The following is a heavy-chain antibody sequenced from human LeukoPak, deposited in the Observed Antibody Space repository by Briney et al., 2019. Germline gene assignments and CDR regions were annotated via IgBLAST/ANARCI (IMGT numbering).Heavy chain of an antibody. Sequence: GASVKVSCKASGYTFTSYYMHWVRQAPGQGLEWMGIINPSGGSTSYAQKFQGRVTMTRDMSTITVYMELSSLRSEDTAVYYCARGNYAYYYDSSGYYSPFDYWGQGTLVTVSA. CDR3: ARGNYAYYYDSSGYYSPFDY. CDR1: GYTFTSYY. CDR2: INPSGGST. D-gene: IGHD3-22*01. V-gene: IGHV1-46*01. J-gene: IGHJ4*02.